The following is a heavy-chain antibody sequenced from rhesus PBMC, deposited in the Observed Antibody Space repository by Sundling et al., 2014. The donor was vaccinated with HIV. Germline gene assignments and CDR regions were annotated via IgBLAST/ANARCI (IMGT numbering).Heavy chain of an antibody. CDR3: AKDYVSVGYGSNYGLDS. CDR1: GFTFSSYG. CDR2: INSGGGST. Sequence: EMHLVETGGGLVQPGGSLKLSCAASGFTFSSYGMSWVHQAPGKGLEWVSGINSGGGSTYYADSVKGRFTISRDNSKNTLSLQMNSLRAEDTAVYYCAKDYVSVGYGSNYGLDSWGQGVVVTVSS. V-gene: IGHV3S42*01. J-gene: IGHJ6*01. D-gene: IGHD4-29*01.